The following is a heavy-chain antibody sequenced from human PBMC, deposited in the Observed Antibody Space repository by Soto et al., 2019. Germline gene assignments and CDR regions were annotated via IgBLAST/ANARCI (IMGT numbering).Heavy chain of an antibody. CDR2: INHSGNT. J-gene: IGHJ4*02. D-gene: IGHD1-26*01. V-gene: IGHV4-34*01. CDR3: ARHHVRGRTIAGAAEF. Sequence: QVQLQQWGAGLLKPSETLSLTCAAYGKSLSGYYWSWIRQPPGKALEWIGEINHSGNTNYNPSLKSRVTIAVDTSKNQLFLNLSSVTAADTAMYYCARHHVRGRTIAGAAEFWGQGTLFTVSS. CDR1: GKSLSGYY.